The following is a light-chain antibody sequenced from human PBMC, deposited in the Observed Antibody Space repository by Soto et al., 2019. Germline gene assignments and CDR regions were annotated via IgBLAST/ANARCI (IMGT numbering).Light chain of an antibody. CDR3: SSYTSSSTDV. CDR2: EVS. V-gene: IGLV2-14*01. CDR1: SRDVGGYYY. Sequence: QSALTQPAAVSGSRGQSITISCTGTSRDVGGYYYVSWYQQHPCKAPNLMLYEVSNRLSGVSNRFSGSKSGNTASLTISGLQAEDEADYYCSSYTSSSTDVFGTGTKVTVL. J-gene: IGLJ1*01.